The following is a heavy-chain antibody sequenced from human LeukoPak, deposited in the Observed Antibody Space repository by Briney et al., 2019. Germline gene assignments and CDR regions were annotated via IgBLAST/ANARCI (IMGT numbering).Heavy chain of an antibody. D-gene: IGHD2-21*01. CDR2: ISYDGSNK. V-gene: IGHV3-30-3*01. CDR1: GFTFSSYA. CDR3: ARVWQSNSGVDY. Sequence: QSGGSLRLSCAASGFTFSSYAMHWVRQAPGKGLEWVAVISYDGSNKYYADSVKGRFTISRDNSKNTLYLQMNSLRAEDTAVYYCARVWQSNSGVDYWGQGTLVTVSS. J-gene: IGHJ4*02.